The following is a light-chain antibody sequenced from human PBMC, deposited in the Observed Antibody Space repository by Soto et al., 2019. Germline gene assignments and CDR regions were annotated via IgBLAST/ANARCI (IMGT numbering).Light chain of an antibody. CDR1: QSVISRY. J-gene: IGKJ2*01. CDR2: DAS. V-gene: IGKV3D-20*02. Sequence: DIVLTQSPGTLSLSPGERATLSCRASQSVISRYLAWYQQKPGQAPRLLIFDASTRATGTPDRFSGSGSGTDFTLTISSLQPEDFATYYCQQSYSTPYTFGQGTKLEIK. CDR3: QQSYSTPYT.